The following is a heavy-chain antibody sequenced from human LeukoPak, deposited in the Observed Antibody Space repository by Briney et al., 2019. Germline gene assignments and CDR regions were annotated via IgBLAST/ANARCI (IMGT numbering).Heavy chain of an antibody. CDR2: IYSGAST. J-gene: IGHJ4*02. CDR1: GFTVSSNY. Sequence: GGSLRLSCAASGFTVSSNYMSWVRQAPGKGLEWVSVIYSGASTYYADSVKGRITISRDNSKNTLYLQMNSLRAEDTAVYSCARGGATRPFDYWGQGTLVTVSS. CDR3: ARGGATRPFDY. V-gene: IGHV3-53*01. D-gene: IGHD1-26*01.